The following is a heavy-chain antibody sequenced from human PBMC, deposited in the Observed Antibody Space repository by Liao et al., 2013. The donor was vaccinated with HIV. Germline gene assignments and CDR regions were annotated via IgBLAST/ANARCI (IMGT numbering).Heavy chain of an antibody. CDR3: ASASYYYSYTGR. J-gene: IGHJ6*03. V-gene: IGHV4-61*02. CDR1: GVSITTGSYY. Sequence: QVQLQESGPGPMKPGQTLSLICSVSGVSITTGSYYWSWIRQPAGKGPEWIGRISISGTSGSIKYNPSLKSRVTISVDSSKNQFSLKLSSVTAADTAVYYCASASYYYSYTGRLGQRDHGHRLL. CDR2: ISISGTSGSI.